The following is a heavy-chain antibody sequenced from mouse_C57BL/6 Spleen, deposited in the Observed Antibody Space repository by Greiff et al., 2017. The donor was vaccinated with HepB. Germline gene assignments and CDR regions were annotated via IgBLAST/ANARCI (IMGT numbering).Heavy chain of an antibody. CDR3: ARSRAQALFDY. J-gene: IGHJ2*01. CDR1: GYTFTSYW. Sequence: VKLQQPGTELVKPGASVKLSCKASGYTFTSYWMHWVKQRPGQGLEWIGNINPSNGGTNYNEKFKSKATLTVDKSSSTADMQLSSLTSEDSAVYYCARSRAQALFDYWGQGTTLTVSS. CDR2: INPSNGGT. V-gene: IGHV1-53*01. D-gene: IGHD3-2*02.